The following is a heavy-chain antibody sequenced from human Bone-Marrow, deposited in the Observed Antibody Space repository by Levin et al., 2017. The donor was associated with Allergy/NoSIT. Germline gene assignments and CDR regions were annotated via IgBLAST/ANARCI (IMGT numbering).Heavy chain of an antibody. CDR3: ARDCSGVSCFDY. CDR2: ISTSSNII. J-gene: IGHJ4*02. Sequence: SCAASGFTFSPYSMHWVRQAPGKGLEWVSSISTSSNIIYYADSVKGRFTISRDNAKNSLYLQMNGLRAEDTAVDYCARDCSGVSCFDYWGQGTQVTGSS. D-gene: IGHD2-15*01. V-gene: IGHV3-21*04. CDR1: GFTFSPYS.